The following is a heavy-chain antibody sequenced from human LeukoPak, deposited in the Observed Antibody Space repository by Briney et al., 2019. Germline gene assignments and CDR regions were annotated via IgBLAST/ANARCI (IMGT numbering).Heavy chain of an antibody. V-gene: IGHV3-30-3*01. J-gene: IGHJ4*02. CDR3: ARDRHGGYNWNYGGMI. D-gene: IGHD1-7*01. Sequence: PGRSLRLSYAASGFTFSSYAMHWVRQAPGKGLEWVAVISYDGSNKYYADSVKGRFTISRDNAKNSLYLQMNSLRAEDTAVYYCARDRHGGYNWNYGGMIWGQGTLVTVSP. CDR1: GFTFSSYA. CDR2: ISYDGSNK.